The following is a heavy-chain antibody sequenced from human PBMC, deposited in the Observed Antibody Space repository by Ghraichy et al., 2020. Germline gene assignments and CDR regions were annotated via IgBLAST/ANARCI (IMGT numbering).Heavy chain of an antibody. CDR2: INSDGSST. J-gene: IGHJ2*01. V-gene: IGHV3-74*01. CDR3: ARIYSTVLNQWVDL. Sequence: GESLNISCAASGFTFSSYWMHWVRQAPGKGLVWVSRINSDGSSTSYADSVRGRFTISRDNAKNTLYLQMNSLRAEDTAVYYCARIYSTVLNQWVDLWGRATLVTVSS. D-gene: IGHD4-23*01. CDR1: GFTFSSYW.